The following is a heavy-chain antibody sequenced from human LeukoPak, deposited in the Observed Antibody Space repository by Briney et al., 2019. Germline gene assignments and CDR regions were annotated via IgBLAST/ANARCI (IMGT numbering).Heavy chain of an antibody. CDR1: GGTFSSYT. CDR2: IIPIFGTA. V-gene: IGHV1-69*05. Sequence: GASVKVSCKASGGTFSSYTISWVRQAPGQGLEWMGGIIPIFGTANYAQKFQGRVTITTDESTSTAYMELSSLRSEDTAVYYCARVLGDYYDSSGYYYLPDNWFDPWGQGTLVTVSS. J-gene: IGHJ5*02. D-gene: IGHD3-22*01. CDR3: ARVLGDYYDSSGYYYLPDNWFDP.